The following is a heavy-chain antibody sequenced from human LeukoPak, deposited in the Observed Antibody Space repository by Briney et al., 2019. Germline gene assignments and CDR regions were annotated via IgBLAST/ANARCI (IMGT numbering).Heavy chain of an antibody. D-gene: IGHD1-26*01. CDR2: IYYSGST. J-gene: IGHJ3*02. CDR3: ARVPIVGATKSAFDI. Sequence: PSETLSLTCTVSGGSISSSSYYWSWIRQPPGKGLEWVGYIYYSGSTNYNPSLKSRVTISVDTFKNQFSLKLSSVTAADTAVYYCARVPIVGATKSAFDIWGQGTMVTVSS. CDR1: GGSISSSSYY. V-gene: IGHV4-61*01.